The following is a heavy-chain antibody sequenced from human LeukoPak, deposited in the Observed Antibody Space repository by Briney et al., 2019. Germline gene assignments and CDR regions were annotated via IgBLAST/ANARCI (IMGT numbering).Heavy chain of an antibody. V-gene: IGHV5-51*01. CDR2: IYPDDPKT. Sequence: GESLRISCKGSGYRFTSFWIGWVRQMPGKGLEWMGIIYPDDPKTRYSPSFQGQVTISADKSISTAYLQWNSLKASDTAMYYCAGTFGESPLNHFYGMDAWGQGTTVTVSS. D-gene: IGHD3-10*01. J-gene: IGHJ6*02. CDR1: GYRFTSFW. CDR3: AGTFGESPLNHFYGMDA.